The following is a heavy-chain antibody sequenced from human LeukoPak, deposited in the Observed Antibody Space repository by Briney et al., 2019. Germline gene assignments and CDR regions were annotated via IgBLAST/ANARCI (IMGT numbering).Heavy chain of an antibody. CDR1: GFTFSNYA. D-gene: IGHD4-11*01. CDR2: ISGSDGTT. J-gene: IGHJ4*02. V-gene: IGHV3-23*01. Sequence: GGSLRLSCAASGFTFSNYAMTWVRRAPGKGLGWVSTISGSDGTTYYADSVKGRFTISRDNSKNRLYLQMDSLRAEDTAVYYCAKGRRTTPTWGPDYWGQGILVTVSS. CDR3: AKGRRTTPTWGPDY.